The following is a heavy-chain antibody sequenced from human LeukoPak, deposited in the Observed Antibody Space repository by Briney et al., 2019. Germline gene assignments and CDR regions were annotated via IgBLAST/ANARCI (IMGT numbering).Heavy chain of an antibody. V-gene: IGHV3-74*01. CDR3: ATVFDY. CDR1: GFPLSSNW. J-gene: IGHJ4*02. CDR2: MNQDGSGT. Sequence: GGSLTLSCAVSGFPLSSNWMHWVRQAPGKGLEWVSRMNQDGSGTSYADSVKGRFTISRDNAKNTVYLQMNSLRAEDSAMYYCATVFDYWGQGTLVTVSS.